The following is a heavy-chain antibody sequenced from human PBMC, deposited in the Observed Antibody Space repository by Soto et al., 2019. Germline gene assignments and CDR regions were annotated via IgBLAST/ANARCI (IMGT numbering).Heavy chain of an antibody. D-gene: IGHD2-15*01. J-gene: IGHJ4*02. CDR1: GGAISGSY. CDR3: TKYRRTDAEGYSFDY. Sequence: PSETLSLTCTVSGGAISGSYWSWIRQTPGKVLEWVGYIHYSGSTNYNPSLKSRVTMSVDSAKNQFSLQLSSVTAADTAVYFCTKYRRTDAEGYSFDYWGKGELVTVSS. V-gene: IGHV4-59*01. CDR2: IHYSGST.